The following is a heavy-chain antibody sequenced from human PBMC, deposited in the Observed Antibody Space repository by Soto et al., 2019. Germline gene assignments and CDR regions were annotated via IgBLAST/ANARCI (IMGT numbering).Heavy chain of an antibody. Sequence: ASVKVSCKVSGYTLTELSMHWVRQAPGKGLEWMGGFDPEDGETIYAQKFQGRVTMTEDTSKDTAYMELSSLRSEDTAVYYCATLSVDIVATTPFFDYWGQGTLVTVSS. D-gene: IGHD5-12*01. J-gene: IGHJ4*02. CDR2: FDPEDGET. CDR3: ATLSVDIVATTPFFDY. CDR1: GYTLTELS. V-gene: IGHV1-24*01.